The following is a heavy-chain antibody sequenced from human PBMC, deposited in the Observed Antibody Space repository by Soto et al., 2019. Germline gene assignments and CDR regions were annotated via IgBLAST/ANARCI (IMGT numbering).Heavy chain of an antibody. Sequence: QVHLVQSGPEVKNPGSSVKVSCKASGYTFTNYGITWVRQAPGQGLEWMGWISADSGATNYAQKVQERVTMTADTSTNTVYLELRSLRSDDTAVYYCALLPYCTTVTCFYFDYWGQGTLVAVSA. D-gene: IGHD2-8*01. J-gene: IGHJ4*02. CDR2: ISADSGAT. V-gene: IGHV1-18*01. CDR3: ALLPYCTTVTCFYFDY. CDR1: GYTFTNYG.